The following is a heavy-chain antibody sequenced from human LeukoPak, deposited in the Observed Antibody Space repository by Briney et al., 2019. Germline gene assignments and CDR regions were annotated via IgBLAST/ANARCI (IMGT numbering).Heavy chain of an antibody. D-gene: IGHD1-26*01. CDR3: ASGMRVGPNI. CDR2: ISPDSTEI. V-gene: IGHV3-21*05. J-gene: IGHJ4*02. CDR1: GFTFSSYW. Sequence: GGSLRLSCAASGFTFSSYWMHWVRQAPGKGLEWVSYISPDSTEIYYADSVKGRFTISRDNAKNSLYLQMNSLRAEDTAVYYCASGMRVGPNIWGQGTLVTVSS.